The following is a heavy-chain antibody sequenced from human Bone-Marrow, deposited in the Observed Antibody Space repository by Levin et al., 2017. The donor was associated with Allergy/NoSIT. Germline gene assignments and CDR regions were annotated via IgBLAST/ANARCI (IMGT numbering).Heavy chain of an antibody. CDR2: ISWNSGSI. V-gene: IGHV3-9*01. J-gene: IGHJ4*02. CDR3: AKDRAGAGAYFDY. CDR1: GFTFDDYA. D-gene: IGHD3-10*01. Sequence: SLKISCAASGFTFDDYAMHWVRQAPGKGLEWVSGISWNSGSIGYADSVKGRFTISRDNAKNSLYLQMNSLRAEDTALYYCAKDRAGAGAYFDYWGQGTLVTVSS.